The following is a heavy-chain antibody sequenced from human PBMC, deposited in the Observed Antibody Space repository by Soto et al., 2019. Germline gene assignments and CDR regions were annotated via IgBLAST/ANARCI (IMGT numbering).Heavy chain of an antibody. CDR1: GFTFSSYA. D-gene: IGHD1-26*01. V-gene: IGHV3-23*01. CDR2: ISGSGGSA. J-gene: IGHJ6*02. Sequence: EVQLLESGGGLVQPGGSLRLSCAASGFTFSSYAMSWVRQAPGKGLEWVSAISGSGGSAYYADSVKGRFTISRDNSKDTLYLQMNSLRAEDTAVYYCAKGGSYFYYYGLDVWGQGTTVTVSS. CDR3: AKGGSYFYYYGLDV.